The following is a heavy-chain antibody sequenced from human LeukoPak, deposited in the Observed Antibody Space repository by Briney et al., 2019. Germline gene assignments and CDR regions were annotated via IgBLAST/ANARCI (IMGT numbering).Heavy chain of an antibody. CDR1: GCTFSSYA. J-gene: IGHJ4*02. Sequence: ASVKVSCKASGCTFSSYAISWVRQAPGQGLEWMGRIIPIFGTANYAQKFQGRVTITTDESTSTAYMELSSLRSEDTAVYYCARDARTTRGYSGYEARLYYFDYWGQGTLVTVSS. CDR3: ARDARTTRGYSGYEARLYYFDY. D-gene: IGHD5-12*01. CDR2: IIPIFGTA. V-gene: IGHV1-69*05.